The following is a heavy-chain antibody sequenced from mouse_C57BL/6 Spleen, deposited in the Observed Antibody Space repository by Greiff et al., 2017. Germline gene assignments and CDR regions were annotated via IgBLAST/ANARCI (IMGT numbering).Heavy chain of an antibody. D-gene: IGHD2-2*01. V-gene: IGHV1-52*01. CDR1: GYTFTSYW. CDR2: IDPSDSET. CDR3: ARQIYYGSYWYFDV. J-gene: IGHJ1*03. Sequence: VQLQQPGAELVRPGSSVKLSCKASGYTFTSYWMHWVKQRPIQGLEWIGNIDPSDSETHYNQKFKDKATLTVDKSSSTAYMQLSSLTSEDSAVYYCARQIYYGSYWYFDVWGTGTTVTVSS.